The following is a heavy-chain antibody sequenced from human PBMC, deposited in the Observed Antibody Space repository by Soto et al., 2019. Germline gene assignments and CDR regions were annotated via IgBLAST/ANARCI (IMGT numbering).Heavy chain of an antibody. J-gene: IGHJ4*02. CDR1: GFSLTTSGVG. V-gene: IGHV2-5*02. CDR2: IYWDDDK. CDR3: AHRVLRTVFGLVTTTASYFDF. D-gene: IGHD3-3*01. Sequence: QITLNESGPTVVRPTETLTLTCRFSGFSLTTSGVGVGWIRQSPGKAPEWLALIYWDDDKRYSASLKSRLTSTKDTAKNQVVLTVYDLDPTDTANYYCAHRVLRTVFGLVTTTASYFDFWGQGTPVAVSS.